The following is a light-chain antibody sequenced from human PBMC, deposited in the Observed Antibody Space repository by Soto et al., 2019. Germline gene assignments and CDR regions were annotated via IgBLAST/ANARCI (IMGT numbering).Light chain of an antibody. CDR2: GAS. Sequence: EIVLTQSPATLSLSPGERATRSCRASQSVSSYLAWYQQKPGQAPRLLIYGASNRATGIPARFSGSGSGTDFTLTISSLEPEDFAVYYCQQRSNSGVTFGPGTKVDIK. V-gene: IGKV3-11*01. CDR3: QQRSNSGVT. CDR1: QSVSSY. J-gene: IGKJ3*01.